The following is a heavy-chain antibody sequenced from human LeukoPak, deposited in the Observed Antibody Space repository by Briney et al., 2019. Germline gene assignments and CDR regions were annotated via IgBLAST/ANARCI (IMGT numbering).Heavy chain of an antibody. CDR1: GYTLTGYY. V-gene: IGHV1-2*02. J-gene: IGHJ4*02. D-gene: IGHD4-23*01. Sequence: GGSVKVSCKGSGYTLTGYYMHWVGPAPGQGLEWVGWINPNSGGTNYAQKFQGRVTMTRDTSISTAYMELSRLRSNDTAVYYCARDWDRDYGGNELVDYWGQGTLVTVSS. CDR3: ARDWDRDYGGNELVDY. CDR2: INPNSGGT.